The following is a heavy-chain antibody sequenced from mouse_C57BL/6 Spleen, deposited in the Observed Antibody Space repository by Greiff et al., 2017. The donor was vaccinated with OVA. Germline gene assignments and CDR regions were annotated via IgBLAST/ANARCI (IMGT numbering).Heavy chain of an antibody. J-gene: IGHJ2*01. Sequence: VKLMESGAELARPGASVKLSCKASGYTFTSYGISWVKQRTGQGLEWIGEIYPRSGNTYYNEKFKGKATLTADKSSSTAYMELRSLTSEDSAVYFCARWTTVVATNYFDYWGQGTTLTVSS. D-gene: IGHD1-1*01. V-gene: IGHV1-81*01. CDR2: IYPRSGNT. CDR3: ARWTTVVATNYFDY. CDR1: GYTFTSYG.